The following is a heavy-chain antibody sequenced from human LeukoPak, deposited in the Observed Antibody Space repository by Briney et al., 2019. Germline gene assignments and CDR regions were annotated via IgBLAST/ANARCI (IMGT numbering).Heavy chain of an antibody. V-gene: IGHV1-69*13. Sequence: SVKVSSKASGGTFSSYAISWVRQAPGQGLEWMGGIIPIFGTANCAQKFQGRVTITADESTSTAYMELSSLRSEDTAVYYCAVSKVEMATSYYFDYWGQGTLVTVSS. CDR3: AVSKVEMATSYYFDY. D-gene: IGHD5-24*01. CDR2: IIPIFGTA. J-gene: IGHJ4*02. CDR1: GGTFSSYA.